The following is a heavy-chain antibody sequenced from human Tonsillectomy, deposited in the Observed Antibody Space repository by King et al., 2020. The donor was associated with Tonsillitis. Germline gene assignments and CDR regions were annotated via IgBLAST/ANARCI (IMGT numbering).Heavy chain of an antibody. CDR3: ARYALYMVMVVVITYYFDY. J-gene: IGHJ4*02. CDR2: ISYDGSNK. CDR1: GFTFSSYG. D-gene: IGHD3-22*01. Sequence: VQLVESGGGVVQPGRSLRLSCAASGFTFSSYGMHWVRQAPGKGLEWVAVISYDGSNKYYADSVKGRFTITRDNSKNTLYLQMNSLRAEDTAVYYCARYALYMVMVVVITYYFDYRGQGTLLTVSS. V-gene: IGHV3-33*05.